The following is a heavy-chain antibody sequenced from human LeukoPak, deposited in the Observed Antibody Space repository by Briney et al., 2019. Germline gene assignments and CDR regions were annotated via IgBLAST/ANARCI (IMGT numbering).Heavy chain of an antibody. J-gene: IGHJ5*02. CDR1: GGSVTSTTYY. D-gene: IGHD2-21*02. Sequence: PSETLSLTCTVSGGSVTSTTYYWASFRQPPGKGLEWIGSLYYDGRTFYSPSLKSRVTISGDTAKNHLSLKLNSMTAADTAVYYCVRRAGDWAVNWVDPWGQGILVTVSS. CDR3: VRRAGDWAVNWVDP. CDR2: LYYDGRT. V-gene: IGHV4-39*02.